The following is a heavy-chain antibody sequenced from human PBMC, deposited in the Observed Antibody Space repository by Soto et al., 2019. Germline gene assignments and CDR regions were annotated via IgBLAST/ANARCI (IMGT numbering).Heavy chain of an antibody. D-gene: IGHD4-17*01. J-gene: IGHJ2*01. Sequence: QVQLQESGPGLVKPSGTLSLTCAVSSGSISSSNWWSWVRQPPGKGLEWIGEIYHSGSTNYNPSLKSRVTISVDKSKNQFSLKLSSVTAADTAVYYCARAIRIPDYGDYAPYWYFDLWGRGTLVTVSS. CDR1: SGSISSSNW. CDR3: ARAIRIPDYGDYAPYWYFDL. V-gene: IGHV4-4*02. CDR2: IYHSGST.